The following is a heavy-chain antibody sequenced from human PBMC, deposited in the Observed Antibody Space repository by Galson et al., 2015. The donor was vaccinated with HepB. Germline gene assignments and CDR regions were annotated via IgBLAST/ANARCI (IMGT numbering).Heavy chain of an antibody. Sequence: SLRLSCAASGFTFSSYAMHWVRQAPGKGLEWVAVISYDGSNKYYADSVKGRFTISRDNSKNTLYLQMNSLRAEDTAVYYCARDLGIMAGVGYWGQGTLVTVSP. CDR2: ISYDGSNK. D-gene: IGHD3-16*01. CDR3: ARDLGIMAGVGY. CDR1: GFTFSSYA. J-gene: IGHJ4*02. V-gene: IGHV3-30-3*01.